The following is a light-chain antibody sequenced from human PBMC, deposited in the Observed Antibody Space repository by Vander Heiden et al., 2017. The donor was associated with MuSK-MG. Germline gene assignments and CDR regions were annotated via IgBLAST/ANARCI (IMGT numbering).Light chain of an antibody. CDR2: SDN. J-gene: IGLJ1*01. V-gene: IGLV1-44*01. Sequence: QSVVSQPPSAAGTPGPRVPIACSGSNFNIGSNTVSWYQHVPGKAPKLLISSDNQRPSGVPDRFSASKSGTSASLAINGLRSEDEGDYYCASWDDNWNGYLFGSGTKVIVL. CDR1: NFNIGSNT. CDR3: ASWDDNWNGYL.